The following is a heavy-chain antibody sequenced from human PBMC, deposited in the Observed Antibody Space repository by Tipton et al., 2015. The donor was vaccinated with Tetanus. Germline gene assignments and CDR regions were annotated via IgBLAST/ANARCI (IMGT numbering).Heavy chain of an antibody. D-gene: IGHD5-12*01. CDR1: DGSLGTFY. V-gene: IGHV4-59*01. CDR3: ARGVDRTKAGID. Sequence: TLSLTCTVSDGSLGTFYWTWIRQPPGRGLEWIGYISYSGSAKYNPSLKSRLTISVDTSRAQFSLKLRSVTAADTAVYYCARGVDRTKAGIDWGQGTRVTVSS. CDR2: ISYSGSA. J-gene: IGHJ4*02.